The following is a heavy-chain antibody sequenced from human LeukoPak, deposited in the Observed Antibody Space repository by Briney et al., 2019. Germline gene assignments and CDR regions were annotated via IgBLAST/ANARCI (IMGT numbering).Heavy chain of an antibody. CDR2: IRGSGDTA. CDR1: GFTFITYE. J-gene: IGHJ4*02. V-gene: IGHV3-23*01. CDR3: AKVTWESRPPDCNS. D-gene: IGHD6-6*01. Sequence: PGGSLRLSCAASGFTFITYEMNWVRQAPGKGLEWVSAIRGSGDTALYADSVKGRFTISRDNFKNIVYLEMNSLRAEDTATYYCAKVTWESRPPDCNSWGPGTLVTVSS.